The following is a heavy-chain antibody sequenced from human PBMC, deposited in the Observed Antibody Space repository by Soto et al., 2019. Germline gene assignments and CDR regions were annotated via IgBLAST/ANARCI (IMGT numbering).Heavy chain of an antibody. CDR3: ACMYSSSWYDHGLPGGEGMDV. J-gene: IGHJ6*02. D-gene: IGHD6-13*01. Sequence: GGSLRLSCAASGFTFSSYSMNWVRQAPGKGLEWVSYISSSSSTIYYADSVKGRFTISRDNAKNSLYLQMNSLRDEDTAVYYGACMYSSSWYDHGLPGGEGMDVWGQGTTVTVSS. CDR1: GFTFSSYS. CDR2: ISSSSSTI. V-gene: IGHV3-48*02.